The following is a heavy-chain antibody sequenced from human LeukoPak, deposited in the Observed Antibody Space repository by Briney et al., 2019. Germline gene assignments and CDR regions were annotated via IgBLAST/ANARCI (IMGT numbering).Heavy chain of an antibody. CDR1: EFPFSDYY. CDR3: ARAPGLYYYYMDV. CDR2: ISSSGNNE. Sequence: GGSLRLSCAASEFPFSDYYMSWIRQAPGKGLEWVSYISSSGNNEYYADSVKGRFTISRDNAKKSLYLQMNSLRAEDTAVYYCARAPGLYYYYMDVWGKGTTVTVSS. V-gene: IGHV3-11*04. J-gene: IGHJ6*03.